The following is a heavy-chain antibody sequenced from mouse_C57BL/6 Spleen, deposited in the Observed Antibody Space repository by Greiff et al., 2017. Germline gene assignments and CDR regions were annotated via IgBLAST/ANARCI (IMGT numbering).Heavy chain of an antibody. CDR2: IDPETGGT. CDR3: TREDYGSSWFAY. Sequence: VQLQQSGAELVRPGASVTLSCKASGYTFTDYEMHWVKQTPVHGLEWIGAIDPETGGTAYNQKFKGKAILTADKSSSTAYMELRSLTSEDSAVYYWTREDYGSSWFAYWGQGTLVTVSA. V-gene: IGHV1-15*01. J-gene: IGHJ3*01. D-gene: IGHD1-1*01. CDR1: GYTFTDYE.